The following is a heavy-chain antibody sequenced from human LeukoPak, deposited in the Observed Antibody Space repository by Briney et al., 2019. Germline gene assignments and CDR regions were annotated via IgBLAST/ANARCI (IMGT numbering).Heavy chain of an antibody. D-gene: IGHD6-6*01. CDR3: ARYAAAPGRRFEY. CDR1: GGSFSGYY. J-gene: IGHJ4*02. V-gene: IGHV4-34*01. CDR2: INHSGST. Sequence: SETLSLTCAVYGGSFSGYYWSWIRQPPGKGLEWIGEINHSGSTNYNPSLKSRVTISVDTSKNQFSLKLSSVTAADTAVYYCARYAAAPGRRFEYWGQGTRVTVS.